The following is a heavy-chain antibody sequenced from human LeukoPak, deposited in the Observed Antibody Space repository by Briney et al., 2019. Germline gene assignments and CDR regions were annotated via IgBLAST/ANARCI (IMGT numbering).Heavy chain of an antibody. V-gene: IGHV1-24*01. CDR2: FDPEDGET. CDR3: ATVSITVVPTDY. CDR1: GYTLTELS. Sequence: ASVKVSCKVSGYTLTELSMHWVRQAPGKGLEWMGGFDPEDGETIYAQKFQGRVTMTEDTSTDTAYMELSSLRSEDAAVYYCATVSITVVPTDYWGQGTLVTVSS. D-gene: IGHD2-2*01. J-gene: IGHJ4*02.